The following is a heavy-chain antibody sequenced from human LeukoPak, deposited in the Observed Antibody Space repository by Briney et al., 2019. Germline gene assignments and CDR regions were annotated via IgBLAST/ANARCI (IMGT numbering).Heavy chain of an antibody. J-gene: IGHJ6*02. D-gene: IGHD6-13*01. CDR1: GGSISSGGYY. Sequence: PSETLSLTCTVSGGSISSGGYYWSWIRQHPGKGLEWIGYIYYSGSTYYNPSLKSRVTISVDTSKNQFSLKLSSVTAADTAVYYCARDRSRSSWFSPPYYYYGMDVWGQGTTVTVSS. CDR2: IYYSGST. CDR3: ARDRSRSSWFSPPYYYYGMDV. V-gene: IGHV4-31*03.